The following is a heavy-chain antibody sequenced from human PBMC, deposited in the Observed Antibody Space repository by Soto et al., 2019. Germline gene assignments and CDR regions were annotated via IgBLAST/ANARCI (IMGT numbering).Heavy chain of an antibody. CDR3: ARSITMVRGVSRSYGMDV. D-gene: IGHD3-10*01. CDR1: GYSFTSYW. J-gene: IGHJ6*02. CDR2: IDPSDSYT. Sequence: PGESLKISCKGSGYSFTSYWISWVRQMPGKGLEWMGRIDPSDSYTNYSPSFQGHVTISADKSISTAYLQWSSLKASDTAMYYCARSITMVRGVSRSYGMDVWGQGTTVTVSS. V-gene: IGHV5-10-1*01.